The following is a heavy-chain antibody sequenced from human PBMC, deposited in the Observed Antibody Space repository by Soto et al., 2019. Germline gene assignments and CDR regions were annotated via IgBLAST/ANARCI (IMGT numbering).Heavy chain of an antibody. CDR1: GFTFSSYG. D-gene: IGHD1-26*01. Sequence: QVQLVESGGGVGQPGRSLRLSCAASGFTFSSYGMHWVRQAPGKGLEWVAVISYDGSNKYYVDSVKGRFTISRDNSKNTLYLQMNSLRAEDTAVYYCAKDVVVGATTGLGDYYYYYGMDVWGQGTTVTVSS. CDR3: AKDVVVGATTGLGDYYYYYGMDV. J-gene: IGHJ6*02. V-gene: IGHV3-30*18. CDR2: ISYDGSNK.